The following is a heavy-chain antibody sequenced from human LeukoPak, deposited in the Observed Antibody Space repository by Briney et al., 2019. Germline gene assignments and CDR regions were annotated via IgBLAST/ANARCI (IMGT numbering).Heavy chain of an antibody. CDR1: GFTFSTYN. V-gene: IGHV3-48*01. CDR3: ARWRCSSTSCSSYYYYYYMDV. CDR2: ISSSSSTI. Sequence: GGSLRLXCAASGFTFSTYNMNWVRQAPGKGLESVSYISSSSSTIYYADSVKGRFTISRDNAKNSLYLQMNSLRAEDTAVYYCARWRCSSTSCSSYYYYYYMDVWGKGTTVTLSS. J-gene: IGHJ6*03. D-gene: IGHD2-2*01.